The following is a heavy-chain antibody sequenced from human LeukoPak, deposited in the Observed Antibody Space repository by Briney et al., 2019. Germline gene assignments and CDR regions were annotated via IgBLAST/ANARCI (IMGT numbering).Heavy chain of an antibody. CDR1: GYTFTSYG. CDR2: INPSGGST. D-gene: IGHD6-13*01. Sequence: ASVKVSCKASGYTFTSYGLSWVRQAPGQGLEWMGIINPSGGSTSYAQKFQGRVTMTRDTSTSTVYMELSSLRSEDTAVYYCARSGYSSSFVDYWGQGTLVTVSS. V-gene: IGHV1-46*01. J-gene: IGHJ4*02. CDR3: ARSGYSSSFVDY.